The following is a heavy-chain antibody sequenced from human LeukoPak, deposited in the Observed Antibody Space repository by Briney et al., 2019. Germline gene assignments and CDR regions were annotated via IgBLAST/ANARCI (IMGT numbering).Heavy chain of an antibody. Sequence: PGGSLRLSCAASGFTFSSYSMNWVRQAPGKGLEWVSSISSSSSYIYYADSVKGRITISRDNAKNSLYLQMNSLRAEDTAVYYCASYPYSGSYFFDYWGQGTLVTVSS. D-gene: IGHD1-26*01. CDR3: ASYPYSGSYFFDY. V-gene: IGHV3-21*01. J-gene: IGHJ4*02. CDR2: ISSSSSYI. CDR1: GFTFSSYS.